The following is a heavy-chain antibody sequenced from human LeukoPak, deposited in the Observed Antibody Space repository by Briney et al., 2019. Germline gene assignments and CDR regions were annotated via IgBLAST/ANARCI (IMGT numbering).Heavy chain of an antibody. CDR3: ARGSTMGYSSSWYK. Sequence: SETLSLTCTVSGGSISSYYWSWIRQPPGKGLELIGYIYYSGSTNYNPSLKSRVTISVDTSKNQFSLKLISVTAADTAVYYCARGSTMGYSSSWYKWGQGALVTVSS. CDR1: GGSISSYY. V-gene: IGHV4-59*01. CDR2: IYYSGST. D-gene: IGHD6-13*01. J-gene: IGHJ4*02.